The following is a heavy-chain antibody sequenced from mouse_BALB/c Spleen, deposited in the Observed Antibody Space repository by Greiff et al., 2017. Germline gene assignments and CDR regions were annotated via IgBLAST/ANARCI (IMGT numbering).Heavy chain of an antibody. V-gene: IGHV7-1*02. J-gene: IGHJ3*01. CDR3: ARDAYDYSFAY. Sequence: EVNVVESGGGLVQPGGSLRLSCATSGFTFSDFYMEWVRQPPGKRLEWIAASRNKANDYTTEYSASVKGRFIVSRDTSQSILYLQMNALRAEDTAIYYCARDAYDYSFAYWGQGTLVTVSA. D-gene: IGHD2-4*01. CDR2: SRNKANDYTT. CDR1: GFTFSDFY.